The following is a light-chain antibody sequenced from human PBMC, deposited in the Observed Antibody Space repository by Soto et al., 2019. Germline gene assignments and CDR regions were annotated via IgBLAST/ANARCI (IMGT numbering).Light chain of an antibody. CDR3: GTWDSSLSAV. CDR2: DDN. J-gene: IGLJ2*01. V-gene: IGLV1-51*01. Sequence: QSVLTQPPSVSAAPGQKVTISCSGSNSNIGNNYVSWYQQFPGTAPTLLIYDDNKRPPGIPDRFSGSKSGTSATLGITGLQTGDEADYYCGTWDSSLSAVFGGGTKVTVL. CDR1: NSNIGNNY.